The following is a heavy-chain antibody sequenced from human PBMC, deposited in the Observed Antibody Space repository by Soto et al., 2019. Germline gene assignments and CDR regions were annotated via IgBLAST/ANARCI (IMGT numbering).Heavy chain of an antibody. D-gene: IGHD3-10*01. Sequence: EASVKVSCKASGYTFTSYAMHWVRQAPGQRLEWMGWINAGNGNTKYSQKFQGRVTITRDTSASTAYMELSSLRSEDTAVYYCARLRRSGSSAFDYWGQGTLVTVSS. J-gene: IGHJ4*02. CDR1: GYTFTSYA. CDR2: INAGNGNT. CDR3: ARLRRSGSSAFDY. V-gene: IGHV1-3*01.